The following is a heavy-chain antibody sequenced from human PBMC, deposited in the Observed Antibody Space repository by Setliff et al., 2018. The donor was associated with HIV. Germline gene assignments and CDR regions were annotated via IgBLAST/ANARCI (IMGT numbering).Heavy chain of an antibody. CDR3: ARGMDYYDTSGYYQYYFDY. CDR2: INPKSDGT. Sequence: ASVKVSCKASGYSFTDYYIHWVRQAPGQGLEWMGWINPKSDGTNYAQKFQGWITMTRDTSISTAYMELSRLRSDDTAVYYCARGMDYYDTSGYYQYYFDYWGQGTMVTISS. CDR1: GYSFTDYY. D-gene: IGHD3-22*01. V-gene: IGHV1-2*04. J-gene: IGHJ4*02.